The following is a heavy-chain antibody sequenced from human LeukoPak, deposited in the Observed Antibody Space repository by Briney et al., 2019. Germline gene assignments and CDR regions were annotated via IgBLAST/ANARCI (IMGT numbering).Heavy chain of an antibody. J-gene: IGHJ4*02. V-gene: IGHV3-30*04. CDR3: ARESDDSSGYYIDY. CDR1: RFTFSSYA. CDR2: ISYDGSNK. D-gene: IGHD3-22*01. Sequence: GGSLRLSCAASRFTFSSYAMHWVRQAPGKGLEWVAVISYDGSNKYYADSVKGRFTISRDNSKNTLYLQMNSLRAEDTAVYYCARESDDSSGYYIDYWGQGTLVTVSS.